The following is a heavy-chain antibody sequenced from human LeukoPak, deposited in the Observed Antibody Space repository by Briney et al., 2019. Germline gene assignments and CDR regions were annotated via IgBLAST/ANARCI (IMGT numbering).Heavy chain of an antibody. J-gene: IGHJ6*03. D-gene: IGHD4-17*01. V-gene: IGHV4-59*08. Sequence: SETLSLTCTVSGGSISSYYWSWIRQPPGKGLEWIGYIYYSGSTNYNPSLKSRVTISVDTSKNQFSLMLSSVTAADTAVYYCSRHDYDGVQNYYSYYMDVWGKGTTVTVSS. CDR2: IYYSGST. CDR1: GGSISSYY. CDR3: SRHDYDGVQNYYSYYMDV.